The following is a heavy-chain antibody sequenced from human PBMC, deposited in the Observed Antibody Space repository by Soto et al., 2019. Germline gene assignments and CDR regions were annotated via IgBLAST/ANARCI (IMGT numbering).Heavy chain of an antibody. CDR3: AKDVVVGATTGLGDYYYYYGMDV. CDR1: GFTFSSYG. CDR2: ISYDGSNK. D-gene: IGHD1-26*01. Sequence: GGSLRLSCAASGFTFSSYGMHWVRQAPGKGLEWVAVISYDGSNKYYADSVKGRFTISRDNSKNTLYLQMNSLRAEDTAVFYCAKDVVVGATTGLGDYYYYYGMDVWGQGTTVTVSS. J-gene: IGHJ6*02. V-gene: IGHV3-30*18.